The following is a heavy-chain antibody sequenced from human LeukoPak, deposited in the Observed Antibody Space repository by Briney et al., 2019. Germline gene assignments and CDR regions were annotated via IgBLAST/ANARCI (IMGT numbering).Heavy chain of an antibody. CDR3: ATGDYCGPRRGY. J-gene: IGHJ4*02. V-gene: IGHV1-2*02. Sequence: GASVKLSCKASGYTFTDHFLHWVRQAPGQGLEWMGWVNSNTGATQYAQKFQGRVTMTRDTSINTAYMELSSLRSDDTAVYYCATGDYCGPRRGYWGQGTLVTVSS. CDR1: GYTFTDHF. CDR2: VNSNTGAT. D-gene: IGHD2-21*01.